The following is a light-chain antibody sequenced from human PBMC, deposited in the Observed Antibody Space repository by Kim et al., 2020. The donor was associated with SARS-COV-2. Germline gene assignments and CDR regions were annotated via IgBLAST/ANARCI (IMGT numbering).Light chain of an antibody. Sequence: EIVLTQSPGTLSLSPGERATLSCRASQSVSSSYLAWYQQKPGQAPRLLIYGASSRATGIPDRFSGSGSGTDFTLTISRLEPEDFAVYYCQQYGSSPLIPFGPGTKWISN. CDR2: GAS. CDR3: QQYGSSPLIP. CDR1: QSVSSSY. V-gene: IGKV3-20*01. J-gene: IGKJ3*01.